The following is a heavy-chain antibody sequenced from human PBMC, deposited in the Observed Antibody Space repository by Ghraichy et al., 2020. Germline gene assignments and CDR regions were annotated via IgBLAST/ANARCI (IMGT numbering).Heavy chain of an antibody. Sequence: GSLRLSCEVSGGSLSGYFWIWIRQSPGKGLEWIGEVNHSGNTNYNPSLKSRVSMSVDTSKNQFSLKLRSVPAADTGVYYCAIGCYTSFWSQSRLLYLYYGMDVWGQGTTVTVAS. D-gene: IGHD2-2*02. V-gene: IGHV4-34*01. CDR2: VNHSGNT. CDR3: AIGCYTSFWSQSRLLYLYYGMDV. CDR1: GGSLSGYF. J-gene: IGHJ6*02.